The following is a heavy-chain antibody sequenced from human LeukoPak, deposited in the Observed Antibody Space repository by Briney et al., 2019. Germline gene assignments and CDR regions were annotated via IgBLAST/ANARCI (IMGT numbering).Heavy chain of an antibody. Sequence: SETLSLTCTASGCSISSYYWSWIRQPPGKGLEWIGYIYYSGSTNYNPSLKSGVTISVDTSKNQFSLKLSSVTAADTTAYYCARVDYDGRGYPLDYWGKGTLVTVSS. V-gene: IGHV4-59*12. CDR1: GCSISSYY. CDR3: ARVDYDGRGYPLDY. D-gene: IGHD3-22*01. J-gene: IGHJ4*02. CDR2: IYYSGST.